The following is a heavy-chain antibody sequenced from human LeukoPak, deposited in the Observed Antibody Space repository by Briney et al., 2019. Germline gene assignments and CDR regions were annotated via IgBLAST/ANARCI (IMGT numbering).Heavy chain of an antibody. J-gene: IGHJ4*02. CDR2: INHSGST. V-gene: IGHV4-34*01. D-gene: IGHD2-21*01. CDR3: ARQNFVVVSAIRMFDY. CDR1: GGSFSGYY. Sequence: ETSETLSLTCAVYGGSFSGYYWSWIRQPPPKGLEWIGEINHSGSTNYNPTLKIRVTISVDSSKTQFSLTLTSVTATATALYSCARQNFVVVSAIRMFDYLGQGTLVTVSS.